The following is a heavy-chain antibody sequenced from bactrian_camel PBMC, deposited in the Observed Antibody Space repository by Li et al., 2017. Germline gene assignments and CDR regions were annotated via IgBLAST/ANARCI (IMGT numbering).Heavy chain of an antibody. J-gene: IGHJ4*01. V-gene: IGHV3S53*01. Sequence: HVQLVESGGGSVQAGGSLRLSCQVSRSTYSVGCMGWFRQAPGKEREGVAATWLGGTTAHVADSVQGRFTVSEDKAEDTVYLIMNFLQPEDTGNYSCKTDSPTYRYCSGRGFVQSQGTQVTVS. D-gene: IGHD2*01. CDR2: TWLGGTTA. CDR1: RSTYSVGC.